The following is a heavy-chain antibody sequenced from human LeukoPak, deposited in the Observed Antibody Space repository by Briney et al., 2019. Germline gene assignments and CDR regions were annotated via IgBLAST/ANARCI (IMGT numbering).Heavy chain of an antibody. D-gene: IGHD7-27*01. V-gene: IGHV3-74*01. Sequence: GGSLRLSCAASGFTFSSYWMHWVRQAPGKGLVWVSRINSDGSSTSYADSVKGRFTISRDNAKNTLYLQMNSLRAEDTAVYYCARGVTGEYYFDYWGQGTLVTVSS. CDR1: GFTFSSYW. CDR3: ARGVTGEYYFDY. J-gene: IGHJ4*02. CDR2: INSDGSST.